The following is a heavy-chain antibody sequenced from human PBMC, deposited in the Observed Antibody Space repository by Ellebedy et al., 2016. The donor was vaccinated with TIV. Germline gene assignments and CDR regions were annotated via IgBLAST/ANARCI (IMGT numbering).Heavy chain of an antibody. CDR2: IYYSGST. D-gene: IGHD3-22*01. CDR3: ARCYYDSSGFYYGGMDV. V-gene: IGHV4-59*01. CDR1: GGSISSYY. Sequence: GSLRLSCTVSGGSISSYYWSWIRQAPGKGLEWIGYIYYSGSTKYNPSLKSRVTISVDASKNQFSLKLTSVTAADTAVYYCARCYYDSSGFYYGGMDVWGQGTTVTVSS. J-gene: IGHJ6*02.